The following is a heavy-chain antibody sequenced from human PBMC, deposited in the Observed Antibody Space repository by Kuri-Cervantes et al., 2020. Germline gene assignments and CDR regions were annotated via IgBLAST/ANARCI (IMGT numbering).Heavy chain of an antibody. V-gene: IGHV4-38-2*01. D-gene: IGHD3-22*01. CDR3: ARTDYYDGSGYSDY. CDR1: GYSISSSYY. Sequence: SETLSLTCAVSGYSISSSYYWGWIRQSPGKGLEWIGEVSHGGSTNFSPSLESRVTMSVDTSKKQFSLKLASVTAADTAVYYCARTDYYDGSGYSDYWGQGTLVTVSS. J-gene: IGHJ4*02. CDR2: VSHGGST.